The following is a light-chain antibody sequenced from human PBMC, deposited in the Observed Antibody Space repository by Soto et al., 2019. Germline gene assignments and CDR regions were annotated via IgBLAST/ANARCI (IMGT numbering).Light chain of an antibody. CDR2: AAS. CDR3: MQGTHWPLT. V-gene: IGKV1-12*01. J-gene: IGKJ1*01. CDR1: QGISSW. Sequence: DIQMTQSPSSVSASVGDRVTITCRASQGISSWLAWYQQKPGKAPKLLIYAASSLQSGVPSRFSGSGSGTDFTLKISRVEAEDVGLFYCMQGTHWPLTFGQGTKVEIK.